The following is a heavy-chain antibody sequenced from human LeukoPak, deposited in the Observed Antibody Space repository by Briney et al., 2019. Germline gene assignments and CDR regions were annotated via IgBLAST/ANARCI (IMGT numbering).Heavy chain of an antibody. D-gene: IGHD2-21*02. Sequence: GESLKISCKGSGYSFTTYWIGWVRQMSGKGLEWMGIVYPGDSDTRYSPSFQGQVTISVDKSISTAYLQWSSLKASDTAIYYCARPLSALTATYHFDYWGQGTLVTVSP. V-gene: IGHV5-51*01. J-gene: IGHJ4*02. CDR3: ARPLSALTATYHFDY. CDR2: VYPGDSDT. CDR1: GYSFTTYW.